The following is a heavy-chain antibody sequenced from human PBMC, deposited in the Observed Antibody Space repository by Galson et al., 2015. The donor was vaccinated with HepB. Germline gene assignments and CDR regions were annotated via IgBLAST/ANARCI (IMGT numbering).Heavy chain of an antibody. Sequence: SLRLSCAASGFTFSSYSLNWVRQAPGKGLEWVSYISSGSSTIYYADSVKGRFTISRDNAKSSLYLQMNSLRAEDTAKYYCTRSGTSSRGAFDIWGQGTIVTVSS. V-gene: IGHV3-48*01. D-gene: IGHD1-14*01. J-gene: IGHJ3*02. CDR1: GFTFSSYS. CDR3: TRSGTSSRGAFDI. CDR2: ISSGSSTI.